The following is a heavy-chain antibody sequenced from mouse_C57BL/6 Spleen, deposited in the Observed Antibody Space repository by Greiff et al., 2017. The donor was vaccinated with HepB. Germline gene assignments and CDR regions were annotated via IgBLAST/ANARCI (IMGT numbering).Heavy chain of an antibody. Sequence: VQLQQSGAELVKPGASVKLSCKASGYTFTSYWMHWVKQRPGQGLEWIGMIHPNSGSTNYNEKFKSKATLTVDKSSSTAYMQLSSLTSEDSAVYYCARSLYGSSYVDYWGQGTTLTVSS. J-gene: IGHJ2*01. CDR3: ARSLYGSSYVDY. CDR1: GYTFTSYW. CDR2: IHPNSGST. V-gene: IGHV1-64*01. D-gene: IGHD1-1*01.